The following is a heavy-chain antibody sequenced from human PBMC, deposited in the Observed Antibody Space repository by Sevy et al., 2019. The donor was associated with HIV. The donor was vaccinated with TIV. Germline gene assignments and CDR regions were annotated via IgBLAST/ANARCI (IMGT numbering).Heavy chain of an antibody. Sequence: SETLSLTCAVYGGSFSGYYWSWIRQPPGKGLEWIGEINHSGSTNYNPSLKSRVTISVDTSKNQFSLKLGSVTAADTAVYYCASITMVRGGPTVNDTWGQGTLVTVSS. CDR2: INHSGST. CDR1: GGSFSGYY. V-gene: IGHV4-34*01. CDR3: ASITMVRGGPTVNDT. D-gene: IGHD3-10*01. J-gene: IGHJ5*02.